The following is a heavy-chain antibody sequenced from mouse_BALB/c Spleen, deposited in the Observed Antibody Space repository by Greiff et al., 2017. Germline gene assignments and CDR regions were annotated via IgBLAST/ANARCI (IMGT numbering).Heavy chain of an antibody. Sequence: EVQLQQSGPELVKPGASVKISCKASGYTFTDYNMHWVKQSHGKSLEWIGYIYPYNGGTGYNQKFKSKATLTVDNSSSTAYMELRSLTSEDSAVYYCARSGGSSYPYYFDYWGQGTTLTVSS. V-gene: IGHV1S29*02. D-gene: IGHD1-1*01. J-gene: IGHJ2*01. CDR3: ARSGGSSYPYYFDY. CDR1: GYTFTDYN. CDR2: IYPYNGGT.